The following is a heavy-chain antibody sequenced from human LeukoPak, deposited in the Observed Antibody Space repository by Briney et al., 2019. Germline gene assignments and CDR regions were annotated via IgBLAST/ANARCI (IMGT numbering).Heavy chain of an antibody. J-gene: IGHJ6*02. Sequence: GRSLRLSCAASGFTFSSCPMHWVRQAPGKGLEWVAIISYDGSSKFYADSVKGRFTISRDNSKNTLHLQMNTLRAADTAVYYCARDRFYGSGSYGMDVWGQGTTVTVSS. CDR2: ISYDGSSK. CDR3: ARDRFYGSGSYGMDV. V-gene: IGHV3-30*03. CDR1: GFTFSSCP. D-gene: IGHD3-10*01.